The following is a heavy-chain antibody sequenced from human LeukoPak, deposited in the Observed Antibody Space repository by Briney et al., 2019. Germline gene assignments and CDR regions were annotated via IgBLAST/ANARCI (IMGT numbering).Heavy chain of an antibody. V-gene: IGHV1-2*02. D-gene: IGHD6-13*01. CDR1: GYTFTGYY. Sequence: ASVKVSCKASGYTFTGYYMHWVRQAPGQGLEWMGWINPNSGGTNYAQKFQGRVTMTRDTSISTAYMELSRLRSDDTAVYYCARDRGTSGAAAGNYYYYYYGMDVGGQGTTVTVSS. CDR2: INPNSGGT. CDR3: ARDRGTSGAAAGNYYYYYYGMDV. J-gene: IGHJ6*02.